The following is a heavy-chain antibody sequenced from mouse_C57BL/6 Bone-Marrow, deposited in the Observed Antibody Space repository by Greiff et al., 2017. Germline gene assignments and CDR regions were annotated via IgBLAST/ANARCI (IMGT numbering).Heavy chain of an antibody. J-gene: IGHJ3*01. V-gene: IGHV5-6*01. D-gene: IGHD2-4*01. Sequence: EVMLVESGGDLVKPGGSLKLSCAASGFTFSSYGMSWVRQTPDKRLEWVATISSGGSSTYYPDSVKGRFTISRDNAKNTLYLQMSSLKSEDTAMYYCARQIYYDYDPLAYWGQGTLVTVSA. CDR1: GFTFSSYG. CDR3: ARQIYYDYDPLAY. CDR2: ISSGGSST.